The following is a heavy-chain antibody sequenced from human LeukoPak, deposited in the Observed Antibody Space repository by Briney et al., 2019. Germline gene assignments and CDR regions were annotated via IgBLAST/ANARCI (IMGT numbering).Heavy chain of an antibody. CDR1: GGSFSGYY. CDR2: IYYSGST. V-gene: IGHV4-39*01. CDR3: ASFSASYYYYYMDV. J-gene: IGHJ6*03. Sequence: SETLSLTCAVYGGSFSGYYWGWIRQPPGKGLEWIGSIYYSGSTYYNPSLKSRVTISVDTSKNQFSLKLSSVTAADTAVYYCASFSASYYYYYMDVWGKGTTVTVSS. D-gene: IGHD3-10*01.